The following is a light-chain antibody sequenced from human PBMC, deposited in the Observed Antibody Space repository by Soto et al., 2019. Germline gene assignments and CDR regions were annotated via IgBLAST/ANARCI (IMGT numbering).Light chain of an antibody. J-gene: IGKJ4*01. Sequence: EIVMTHSPATLSVSPGERATLSCRASQSVSNNLAWYQQKPGQAPRLLIYDASTRATGIPARFSGSGSGTEFTLTISSLQSEDFATYYCQQHNAYPLTFGGGTKV. CDR1: QSVSNN. V-gene: IGKV3D-15*01. CDR2: DAS. CDR3: QQHNAYPLT.